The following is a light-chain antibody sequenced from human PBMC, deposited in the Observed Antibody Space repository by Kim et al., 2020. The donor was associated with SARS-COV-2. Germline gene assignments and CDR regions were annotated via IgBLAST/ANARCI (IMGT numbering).Light chain of an antibody. CDR1: ASNIGRYS. Sequence: QSVPMSCSGSASNIGRYSVSWYQHVPGTAPQLLIYRNVQRPSGVLDRFSGSKSGTSASLAISGLRSEDEAEYFCAAWDENLNGYVFGSGTKVTVL. CDR2: RNV. J-gene: IGLJ1*01. V-gene: IGLV1-47*01. CDR3: AAWDENLNGYV.